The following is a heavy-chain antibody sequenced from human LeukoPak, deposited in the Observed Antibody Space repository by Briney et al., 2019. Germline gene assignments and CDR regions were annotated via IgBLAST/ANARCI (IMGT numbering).Heavy chain of an antibody. CDR2: ISGSGGST. D-gene: IGHD3-22*01. J-gene: IGHJ4*02. V-gene: IGHV3-23*01. CDR3: AKRRYDSSGHFDS. CDR1: GFTFSSYA. Sequence: GSLRLSCAASGFTFSSYAMSWVRQAPGKGLEWVSAISGSGGSTYYADSVKGRFTISRDNSKNTVYMRMSSLRAEDTALYYCAKRRYDSSGHFDSWGQGTLVTVSS.